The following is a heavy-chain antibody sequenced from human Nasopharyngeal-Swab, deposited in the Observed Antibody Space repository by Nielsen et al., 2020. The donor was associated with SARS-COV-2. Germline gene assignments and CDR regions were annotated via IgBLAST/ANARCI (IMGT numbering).Heavy chain of an antibody. CDR1: GFTFSDYY. J-gene: IGHJ6*02. Sequence: GGSLRLSCAASGFTFSDYYMSWIRQAPGKGLEWVSYISSSGSTIYYADSVKGRFTISRDNAKNSLYLQMNSLRAEDTAVYYCARDQTVTTQYEEYYYYGMDVWGQGTTVTVSS. D-gene: IGHD4-17*01. CDR2: ISSSGSTI. V-gene: IGHV3-11*01. CDR3: ARDQTVTTQYEEYYYYGMDV.